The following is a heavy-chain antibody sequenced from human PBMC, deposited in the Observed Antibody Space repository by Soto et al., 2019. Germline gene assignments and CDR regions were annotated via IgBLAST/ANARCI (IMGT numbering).Heavy chain of an antibody. Sequence: PGESLKISCKGSGYSFTSYWISWVRPMPGKGLEWMGRIDPSDSYTNYSPSFQGHVTISADKSISTAYLQWSSLKASDTAMYYCATGLVQLWLRAAGMDVWGQGTTDTVSS. D-gene: IGHD5-18*01. CDR3: ATGLVQLWLRAAGMDV. J-gene: IGHJ6*02. CDR2: IDPSDSYT. V-gene: IGHV5-10-1*01. CDR1: GYSFTSYW.